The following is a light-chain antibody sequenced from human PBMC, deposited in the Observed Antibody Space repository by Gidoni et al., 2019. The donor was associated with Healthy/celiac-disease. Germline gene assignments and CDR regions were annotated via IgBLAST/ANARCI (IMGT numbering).Light chain of an antibody. CDR2: EVS. V-gene: IGLV2-14*01. J-gene: IGLJ2*01. CDR3: SSDTFTVV. CDR1: SSDVGGYNY. Sequence: QSALPHPASVSGSPGQSITISCTGTSSDVGGYNYVSWYQQHPSKAPTLMIYEVSNRPSGVSKRFSGAKSGNTAALTISGLQAEDEADYYCSSDTFTVVFGGGTKLTVL.